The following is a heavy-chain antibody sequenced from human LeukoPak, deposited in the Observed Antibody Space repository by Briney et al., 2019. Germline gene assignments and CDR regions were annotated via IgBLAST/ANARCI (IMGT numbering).Heavy chain of an antibody. J-gene: IGHJ4*02. CDR3: ARGHRDGYNYDAYFDY. CDR1: GVSISSYY. Sequence: PSETLSLTCTVSGVSISSYYWSWIRQSPGKGLEWIGNIYYSVSINYNPSLKSRVIISADTSKNQFSLKLSSVTAADTAVYFCARGHRDGYNYDAYFDYWGQGTLVTVSS. D-gene: IGHD5-24*01. CDR2: IYYSVSI. V-gene: IGHV4-59*01.